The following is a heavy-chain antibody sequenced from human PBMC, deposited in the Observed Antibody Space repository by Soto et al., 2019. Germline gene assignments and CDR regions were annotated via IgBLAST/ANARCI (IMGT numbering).Heavy chain of an antibody. CDR2: IYHSGST. J-gene: IGHJ6*02. CDR3: ARAITMVRGVTLLYYYYGMDV. CDR1: GGSFSGYY. Sequence: SETLSLTCAVYGGSFSGYYWSWIRQPPGKGLEWIGEIYHSGSTNYNPSLKSRVTISVDKSKNQFSLKLSSVTAADTAVYYCARAITMVRGVTLLYYYYGMDVWGQGTTVTVSS. V-gene: IGHV4-34*01. D-gene: IGHD3-10*01.